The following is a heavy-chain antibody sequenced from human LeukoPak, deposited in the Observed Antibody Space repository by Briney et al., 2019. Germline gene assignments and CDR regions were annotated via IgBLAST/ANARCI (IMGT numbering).Heavy chain of an antibody. V-gene: IGHV3-15*01. J-gene: IGHJ4*02. CDR3: TTLISFDY. CDR1: GFAFSNAW. Sequence: GGSLRLSCAASGFAFSNAWMSWVRQAPGKGLEWVGRIKSKSNGGTTDYAAPAKGRFTISRDDSKNTLFLEMNSLKAEDTALYYCTTLISFDYWGQGTLVTVSS. CDR2: IKSKSNGGTT.